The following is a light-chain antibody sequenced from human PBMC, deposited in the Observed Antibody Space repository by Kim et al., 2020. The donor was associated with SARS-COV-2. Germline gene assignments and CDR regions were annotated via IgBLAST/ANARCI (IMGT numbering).Light chain of an antibody. J-gene: IGLJ1*01. CDR1: NIGSKS. Sequence: SYELTQPPSVSVAPGKTARITCGGNNIGSKSVHWYQQKPGQAPVLVIYYDSDRPSGIPERSSGSNSGNTATLTISRVEAGDEADYYCQVWDSSSDQEVFGTGTKVTVL. CDR3: QVWDSSSDQEV. CDR2: YDS. V-gene: IGLV3-21*04.